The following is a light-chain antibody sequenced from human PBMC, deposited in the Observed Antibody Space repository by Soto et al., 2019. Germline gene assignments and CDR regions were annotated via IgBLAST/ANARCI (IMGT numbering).Light chain of an antibody. CDR1: QDIAHS. V-gene: IGKV1-27*01. J-gene: IGKJ4*01. CDR2: GAS. CDR3: QKYDSAPLP. Sequence: DIQMTQAPSSLSASVGDRVAFTCLASQDIAHSLAWYQQKPGKPIQLLVYGASTLHSGVPSRFSGSGSGTDFTLTISSLQPEDVATYYCQKYDSAPLPFGGGTKVDI.